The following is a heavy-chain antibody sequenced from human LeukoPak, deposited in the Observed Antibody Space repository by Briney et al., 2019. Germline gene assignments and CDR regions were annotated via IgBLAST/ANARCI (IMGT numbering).Heavy chain of an antibody. CDR2: ISYDGSNK. Sequence: GGSLRLSCAASGFTFSSYAMHWVRQAPGKGLEWVAVISYDGSNKYYADSVKGRFTISRDNSKNTLYLQMNSLRGEDTAVYYCAKESSSWYYFDYWGQGTLVTVSS. CDR1: GFTFSSYA. V-gene: IGHV3-30-3*01. D-gene: IGHD6-13*01. J-gene: IGHJ4*02. CDR3: AKESSSWYYFDY.